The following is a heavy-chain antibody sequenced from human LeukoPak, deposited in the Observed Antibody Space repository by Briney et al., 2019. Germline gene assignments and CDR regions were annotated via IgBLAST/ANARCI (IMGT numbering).Heavy chain of an antibody. CDR2: IYYSGST. D-gene: IGHD3-3*01. Sequence: ASETLSLTCTVSGGSISSYYWSWIRQPPGKGLEWIGYIYYSGSTNYNPSLKSRVTISVDTSKNQFSLKLSSVTAADTAVYYCARAGLNYDSWSGYYAFDIWGQGTMVTVSS. CDR1: GGSISSYY. J-gene: IGHJ3*02. V-gene: IGHV4-59*01. CDR3: ARAGLNYDSWSGYYAFDI.